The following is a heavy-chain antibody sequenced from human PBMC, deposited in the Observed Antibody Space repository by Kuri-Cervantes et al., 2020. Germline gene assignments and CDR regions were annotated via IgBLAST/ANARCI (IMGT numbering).Heavy chain of an antibody. CDR1: GYTFTGYY. J-gene: IGHJ4*02. CDR2: INPSGGST. V-gene: IGHV1-46*01. D-gene: IGHD3-10*01. Sequence: ASVKVSCKASGYTFTGYYMHWVRQAPGQGLEWMGWINPSGGSTSYAQKFQGRVTMTRDTSTSTVYMELNSLRAEDTAVYYCASQYLTHYYGSGSYADYWGQGTLVTVSS. CDR3: ASQYLTHYYGSGSYADY.